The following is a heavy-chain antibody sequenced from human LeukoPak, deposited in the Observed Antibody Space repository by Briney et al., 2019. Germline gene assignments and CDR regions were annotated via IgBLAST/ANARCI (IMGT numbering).Heavy chain of an antibody. J-gene: IGHJ5*02. CDR3: ARHYYGSGSYYRWPFDP. V-gene: IGHV4-34*01. CDR1: GGSFSGYY. CDR2: INHSGST. D-gene: IGHD3-10*01. Sequence: SETLSLTCAAYGGSFSGYYWSWIRQPPGKGLEWIGEINHSGSTNYNSSLKSRVTISVDTSKNQFSLKLSSVAAADTAVYYCARHYYGSGSYYRWPFDPWGQGTLVTVSS.